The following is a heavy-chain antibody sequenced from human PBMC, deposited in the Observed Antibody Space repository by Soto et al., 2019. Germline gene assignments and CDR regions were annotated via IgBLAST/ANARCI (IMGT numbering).Heavy chain of an antibody. J-gene: IGHJ4*02. CDR3: VAHRGHYDSSGYYDIDY. V-gene: IGHV4-59*01. D-gene: IGHD3-22*01. CDR1: GGSISNYY. Sequence: SETLSLTCTVSGGSISNYYWMWIRQPPGKGLEWIGYYSGSANYNPSLKSRVTTSVDTSMNQFSLILSSVTAADTAVYYCVAHRGHYDSSGYYDIDYWGQGTLVTVSS. CDR2: YSGSA.